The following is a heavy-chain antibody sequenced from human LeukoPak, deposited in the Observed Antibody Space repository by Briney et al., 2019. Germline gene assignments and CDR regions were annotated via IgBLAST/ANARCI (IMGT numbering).Heavy chain of an antibody. CDR2: INAGNGNT. V-gene: IGHV1-3*01. CDR1: GYTFTSYA. D-gene: IGHD3-22*01. Sequence: GASVKVSCKASGYTFTSYAMHWVRQAPGQRLEWMGWINAGNGNTKYSQKFQGRVTITRDTSASTAYMELSSLRSEDTAVYYCARDRHQYYDSRKLNNQIDYWGQGTLVTVSS. J-gene: IGHJ4*02. CDR3: ARDRHQYYDSRKLNNQIDY.